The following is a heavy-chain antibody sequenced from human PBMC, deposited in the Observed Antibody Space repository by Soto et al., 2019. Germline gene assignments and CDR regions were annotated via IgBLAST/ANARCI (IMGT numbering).Heavy chain of an antibody. CDR1: GYTLTELS. CDR3: ATPLRYCDWYDAFDI. D-gene: IGHD3-9*01. V-gene: IGHV1-24*01. CDR2: FDPEDGET. J-gene: IGHJ3*02. Sequence: ASVKVSCKVSGYTLTELSMHWVRRAPGKGLEWMGGFDPEDGETIYAQKFQGRVTMTEDTSTDTAYMELSSLRSEDTAVYYCATPLRYCDWYDAFDIWGQGTMVTVSS.